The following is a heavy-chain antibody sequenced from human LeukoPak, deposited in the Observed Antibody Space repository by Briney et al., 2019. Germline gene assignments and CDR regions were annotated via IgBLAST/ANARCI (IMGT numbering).Heavy chain of an antibody. Sequence: GKSLRLSCAASGFSFNNYAMYWVRQAPGKGLEWVALISYDGGDKYYAESMKGRITISRDNAENTLYLQMNNLRPDDTALYFCVKEGVEYSYSYGDYWGQGTLVTVSS. J-gene: IGHJ4*02. D-gene: IGHD3-16*01. CDR3: VKEGVEYSYSYGDY. CDR2: ISYDGGDK. CDR1: GFSFNNYA. V-gene: IGHV3-30*18.